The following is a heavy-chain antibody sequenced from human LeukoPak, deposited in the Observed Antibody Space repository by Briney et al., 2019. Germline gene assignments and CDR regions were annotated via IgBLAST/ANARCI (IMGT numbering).Heavy chain of an antibody. CDR1: GFTFSSYA. Sequence: GSLRLSCAASGFTFSSYAMSWVRQAPGKGLGWVSAISGSGGSTYYADSVKGRFTISRDNSKSTLYLQMNSLRAEDTAVYYCAKEGLELRFRTYFDYWGQGTLVTVSS. D-gene: IGHD1-7*01. CDR3: AKEGLELRFRTYFDY. J-gene: IGHJ4*02. CDR2: ISGSGGST. V-gene: IGHV3-23*01.